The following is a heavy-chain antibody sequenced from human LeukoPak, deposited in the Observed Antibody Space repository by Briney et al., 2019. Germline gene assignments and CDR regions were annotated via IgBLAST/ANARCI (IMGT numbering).Heavy chain of an antibody. Sequence: SETLSLTCTVSGGSISSGDYYWSWIRQPPGKGLEWIGYIYYSGSTYYNPSLKSRVTRSVGTSKNQFSLKQSCVTAADRAVHYCARGTVAGQVGYNWFDPWGQGTLVTVSS. D-gene: IGHD6-19*01. CDR2: IYYSGST. J-gene: IGHJ5*02. V-gene: IGHV4-30-4*08. CDR3: ARGTVAGQVGYNWFDP. CDR1: GGSISSGDYY.